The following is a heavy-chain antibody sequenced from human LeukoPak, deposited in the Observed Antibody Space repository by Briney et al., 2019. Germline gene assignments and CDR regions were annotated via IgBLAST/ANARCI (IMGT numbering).Heavy chain of an antibody. Sequence: PSETLSLTCTVSGCSISSYYWTWIRHPPGKGLEWIGFIYYSGITTYNPSLKSRVTISVDTSRNQFSLKMNSMTAADTALYYCAAGRMITEVNALDYWGQGTLVTVSS. CDR1: GCSISSYY. J-gene: IGHJ4*02. CDR3: AAGRMITEVNALDY. D-gene: IGHD3-22*01. V-gene: IGHV4-59*08. CDR2: IYYSGIT.